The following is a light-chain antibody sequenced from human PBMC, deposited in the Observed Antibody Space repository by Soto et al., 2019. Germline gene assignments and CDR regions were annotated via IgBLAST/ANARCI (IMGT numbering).Light chain of an antibody. CDR1: SSDIGDYNY. Sequence: QSVLTQPASVSGSPGQSITISCNGTSSDIGDYNYVSWYQHHPGKAPKLMIYDVSNRPSGISNRFFGSKSGNTASLTISGLQAEDEANYYCSSYTSTSRLEVLGGGTQLTVL. CDR3: SSYTSTSRLEV. CDR2: DVS. J-gene: IGLJ3*02. V-gene: IGLV2-14*01.